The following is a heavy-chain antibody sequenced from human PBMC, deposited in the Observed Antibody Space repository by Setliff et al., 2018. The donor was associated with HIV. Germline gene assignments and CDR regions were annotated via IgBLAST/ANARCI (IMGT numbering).Heavy chain of an antibody. Sequence: SETLSLTCTVSGGSISIGNYYWSWIRQPAGKGLEWYGHIYTSGSTNYNPNLKSQVTISVDTSKNQFSLKLSSVTAAATAVYYCAREYRNRNYYYYYIDVWGKGTTVTVSS. CDR1: GGSISIGNYY. V-gene: IGHV4-61*09. D-gene: IGHD1-1*01. CDR2: IYTSGST. J-gene: IGHJ6*03. CDR3: AREYRNRNYYYYYIDV.